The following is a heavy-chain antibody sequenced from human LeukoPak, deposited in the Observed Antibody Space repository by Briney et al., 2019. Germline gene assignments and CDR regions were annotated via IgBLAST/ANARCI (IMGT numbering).Heavy chain of an antibody. V-gene: IGHV4-59*08. Sequence: SETLSLTCTVSGGSIRSYYWSWIRQPPGKGLEWMGYIYYSGSTNYNPALKSRVTISVGTSKNQFSLKLSSVTAADTAVYYCARFDIVGATGIDYWGQGTLVTVSS. J-gene: IGHJ4*02. D-gene: IGHD1-26*01. CDR1: GGSIRSYY. CDR3: ARFDIVGATGIDY. CDR2: IYYSGST.